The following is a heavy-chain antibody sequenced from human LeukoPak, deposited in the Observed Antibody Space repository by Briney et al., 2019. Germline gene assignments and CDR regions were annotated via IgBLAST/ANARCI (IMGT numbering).Heavy chain of an antibody. CDR1: GGSFSRYY. CDR3: ARARLDHDYGDYSLDY. J-gene: IGHJ4*02. D-gene: IGHD4-17*01. CDR2: INHSGST. V-gene: IGHV4-34*01. Sequence: SETLSLTCAVYGGSFSRYYWSWIRQPPGKGLEWIGEINHSGSTNYNPSLKSRVTISVDTSKNQFSLKLSSVTAADTAVYYCARARLDHDYGDYSLDYWGQGTLVTVSS.